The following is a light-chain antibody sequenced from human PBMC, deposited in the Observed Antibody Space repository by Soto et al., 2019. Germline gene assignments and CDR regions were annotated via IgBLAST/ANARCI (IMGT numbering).Light chain of an antibody. CDR3: ETGDTSLNTAL. J-gene: IGLJ2*01. Sequence: QSVLTQPPSVSAAPGQKVTISCSGSNSNIGNNYVSWYQQLPGTAPKLLIYDNDKRPSGIPDRFSGSKSGTSATLGITGLQPGDEADYYCETGDTSLNTALFGGGTKVTVL. CDR2: DND. V-gene: IGLV1-51*01. CDR1: NSNIGNNY.